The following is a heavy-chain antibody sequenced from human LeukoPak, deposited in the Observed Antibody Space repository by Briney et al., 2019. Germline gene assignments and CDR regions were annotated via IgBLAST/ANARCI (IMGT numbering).Heavy chain of an antibody. J-gene: IGHJ5*02. CDR3: ARGLRSKYCSSTSCRKNNRFDP. Sequence: ASVKVSCKASGYTFTSYDMNWVRQATGQGLEWMGWMNPNSGNTGYAQKFQGRVTMTRNTSISTAYMELSSLRSEDTAVYYCARGLRSKYCSSTSCRKNNRFDPWGQGTLVTVSS. D-gene: IGHD2-2*01. CDR2: MNPNSGNT. CDR1: GYTFTSYD. V-gene: IGHV1-8*01.